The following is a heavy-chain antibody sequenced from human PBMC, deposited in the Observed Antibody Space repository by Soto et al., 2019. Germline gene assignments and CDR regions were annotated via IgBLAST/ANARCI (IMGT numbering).Heavy chain of an antibody. CDR3: ARMYYDILTGYYRSRDNWFDP. Sequence: ASVKVSCKASGYTFTSYGISWVRQAPGQGLEWMGWISAYNGNTNYAQELQGRVTMTTDTSTSTAYMELRSLRSDDTAVYYCARMYYDILTGYYRSRDNWFDPWGQGTLVTVSS. CDR1: GYTFTSYG. CDR2: ISAYNGNT. J-gene: IGHJ5*02. D-gene: IGHD3-9*01. V-gene: IGHV1-18*01.